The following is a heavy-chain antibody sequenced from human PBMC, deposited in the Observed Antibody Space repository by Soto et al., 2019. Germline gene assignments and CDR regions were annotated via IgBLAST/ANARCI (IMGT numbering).Heavy chain of an antibody. CDR2: ISYDGSNK. Sequence: GGSLRLSCAASGFTFSSYAMHWVRQAPGKGLEWVAVISYDGSNKYYADSVKGRFTISRDNSKNTLYLQMNSRRAEDTVVYYCARDHEYSSSWYGPGSYYYYYYGMDVWGQGTTVTVSS. CDR3: ARDHEYSSSWYGPGSYYYYYYGMDV. J-gene: IGHJ6*02. CDR1: GFTFSSYA. V-gene: IGHV3-30-3*01. D-gene: IGHD6-13*01.